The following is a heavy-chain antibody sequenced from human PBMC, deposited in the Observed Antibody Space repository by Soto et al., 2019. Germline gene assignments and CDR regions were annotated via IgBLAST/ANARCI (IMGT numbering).Heavy chain of an antibody. CDR3: AKEGALSMGYVDV. CDR2: IRWDGGSR. D-gene: IGHD3-10*01. J-gene: IGHJ4*02. Sequence: EVQVVESVGRLVQPGRSLRLSCSASGFTFDDYAMHWVRQAPGKGLEWVSGIRWDGGSRGYAGSVKGRFTISGDNARKSLYLKMWSLRVEDTDVDYCAKEGALSMGYVDVWGRGTLVIFSS. V-gene: IGHV3-9*01. CDR1: GFTFDDYA.